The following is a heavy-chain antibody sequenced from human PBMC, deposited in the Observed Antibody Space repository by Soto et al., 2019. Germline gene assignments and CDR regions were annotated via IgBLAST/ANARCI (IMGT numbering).Heavy chain of an antibody. D-gene: IGHD3-3*01. CDR3: TRYYDFWSGYPPPYYYYYYMDV. V-gene: IGHV3-49*03. J-gene: IGHJ6*03. CDR2: IRSKAYGGTT. CDR1: GFTFGDYA. Sequence: HPGGSLRLSCTASGFTFGDYAMSWFRQAPGKGLEWVGFIRSKAYGGTTEYAASVKGRFTISRDDSKSIAYLQMNSLKTEDTAVYYCTRYYDFWSGYPPPYYYYYYMDVWGKGTKVTVSS.